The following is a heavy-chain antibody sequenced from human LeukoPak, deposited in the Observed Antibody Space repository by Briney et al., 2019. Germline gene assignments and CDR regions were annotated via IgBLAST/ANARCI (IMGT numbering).Heavy chain of an antibody. D-gene: IGHD6-19*01. J-gene: IGHJ6*03. CDR2: IRSKAYGGTT. CDR3: TRDRSDSSGWYGYYYYMDV. CDR1: GFTFGDYA. V-gene: IGHV3-49*03. Sequence: GRSLRLSCTASGFTFGDYAMSWFRQAPGKGLEWVGLIRSKAYGGTTEYAASVKGRFTISRDDSKSIAYLQMNSLKTEDTAVYYCTRDRSDSSGWYGYYYYMDVWGKGTTVTVSS.